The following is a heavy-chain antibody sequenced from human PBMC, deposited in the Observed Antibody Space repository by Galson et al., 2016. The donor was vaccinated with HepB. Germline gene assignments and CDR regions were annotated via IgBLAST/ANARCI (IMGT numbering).Heavy chain of an antibody. V-gene: IGHV3-74*01. CDR1: GFTFNIYW. CDR3: VRDHRAGWFTDV. Sequence: SLRLSCAASGFTFNIYWMHWVRQAPGKGLVWVARISNGEGSDTSYADSVKGRFTISRDNGRNTLYLQMNSLTAEDTAVYYCVRDHRAGWFTDVWGQGTAVTVSS. J-gene: IGHJ6*02. CDR2: ISNGEGSDT. D-gene: IGHD5-24*01.